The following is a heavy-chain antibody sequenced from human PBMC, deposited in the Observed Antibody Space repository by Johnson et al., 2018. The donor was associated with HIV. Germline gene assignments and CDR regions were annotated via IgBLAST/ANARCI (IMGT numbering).Heavy chain of an antibody. Sequence: QVQLVESGGGVVQPGRSLRLSCAASGFTFSSYAMHWVRQAPGKGLEYVSTISSNGTTDYAAPVKGRFTISRDDSKNTLYLQMNSLKTEDSAVYYCTTGRPSSAAFDIWGQGTMVTVSS. CDR1: GFTFSSYA. J-gene: IGHJ3*02. CDR3: TTGRPSSAAFDI. V-gene: IGHV3-64*04. CDR2: ISSNGTT.